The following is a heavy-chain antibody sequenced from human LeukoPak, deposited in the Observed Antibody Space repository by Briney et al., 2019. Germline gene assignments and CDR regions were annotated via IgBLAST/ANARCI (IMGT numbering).Heavy chain of an antibody. V-gene: IGHV1-18*01. Sequence: ASVKVSCKASGYTFSNFGISWVRQAPGQGLEWMGWISGYNDDTHYAQKFQGRVTMTTDTSTNTGYMDLRSLRSADTAMYYCAKDFYNSGGRWYDCFDIWGQGTMVTVSS. J-gene: IGHJ3*02. CDR2: ISGYNDDT. CDR3: AKDFYNSGGRWYDCFDI. D-gene: IGHD2-15*01. CDR1: GYTFSNFG.